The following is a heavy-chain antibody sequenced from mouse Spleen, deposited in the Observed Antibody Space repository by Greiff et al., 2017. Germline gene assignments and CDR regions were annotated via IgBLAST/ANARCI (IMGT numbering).Heavy chain of an antibody. Sequence: QVQLKESGAELVRPGSSVKLSCKASGYTFTSYWMHWVKQRPIQGLEWIGNIDPSDSETHYNQKFKDKATLTVDKSSSTAYMQLSSLTSEDSAVYYCARAGTSHWYFDVWGAGTTVTVSS. D-gene: IGHD4-1*01. CDR2: IDPSDSET. CDR3: ARAGTSHWYFDV. CDR1: GYTFTSYW. V-gene: IGHV1-52*01. J-gene: IGHJ1*01.